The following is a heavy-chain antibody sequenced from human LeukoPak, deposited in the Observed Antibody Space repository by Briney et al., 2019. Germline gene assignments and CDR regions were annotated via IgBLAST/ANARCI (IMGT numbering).Heavy chain of an antibody. CDR2: ISGSGGST. CDR1: GFTCSSYA. Sequence: GGSLRLSCAASGFTCSSYAMSWVRQAPGKGLEWGSAISGSGGSTYYADSGKGRFTISRDNSKNTLYLQMNSLRAEDTAVYYCAKDRRYCSSTSCSPHYYFDYWGQGTLVTVSS. CDR3: AKDRRYCSSTSCSPHYYFDY. D-gene: IGHD2-2*01. V-gene: IGHV3-23*01. J-gene: IGHJ4*02.